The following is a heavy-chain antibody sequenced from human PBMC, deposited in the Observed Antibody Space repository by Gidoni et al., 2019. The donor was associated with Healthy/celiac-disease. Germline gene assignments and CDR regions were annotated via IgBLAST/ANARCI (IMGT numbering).Heavy chain of an antibody. J-gene: IGHJ5*02. CDR2: IWYDGSNK. CDR1: GFPFSRYC. CDR3: ARGDIVVVESRARGFDP. V-gene: IGHV3-33*01. D-gene: IGHD2-15*01. Sequence: QVQLVESGGGVVQPGRSLSLSCAASGFPFSRYCMHWVRQAPGKGLECVAVIWYDGSNKYYADSVKGRFTISRDNSKNALYLQMNSLRAEDTAVYYCARGDIVVVESRARGFDPWGQGTLVTVSS.